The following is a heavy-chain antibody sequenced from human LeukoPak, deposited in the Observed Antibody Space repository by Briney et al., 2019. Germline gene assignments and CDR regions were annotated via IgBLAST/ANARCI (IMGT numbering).Heavy chain of an antibody. CDR2: IYPGDSDT. J-gene: IGHJ4*02. D-gene: IGHD3-22*01. CDR3: AKDISPYYDSSGYMYYFDY. CDR1: GYSFTSYW. V-gene: IGHV5-51*01. Sequence: GESLKFSCKGSGYSFTSYWIGWVRQMPGKGLEWMGIIYPGDSDTRYSPSFQGQVTISADKSISTAYLQWSNLKASDTAMYYCAKDISPYYDSSGYMYYFDYWGQGTLVTVSS.